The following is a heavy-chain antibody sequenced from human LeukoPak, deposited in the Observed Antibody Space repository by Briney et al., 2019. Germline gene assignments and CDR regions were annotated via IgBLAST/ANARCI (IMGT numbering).Heavy chain of an antibody. J-gene: IGHJ6*02. Sequence: SETLSLTCADSVGSISSYYWTWVRQPPGKGLEWIGYICYSGSTNYNPSLKSRVTISVDTSKNQFSLKLSSVTAADTAVYYCARSPYSSSWGPYYYGMDVWGQGTTVTVSS. CDR1: VGSISSYY. CDR2: ICYSGST. D-gene: IGHD6-13*01. V-gene: IGHV4-59*01. CDR3: ARSPYSSSWGPYYYGMDV.